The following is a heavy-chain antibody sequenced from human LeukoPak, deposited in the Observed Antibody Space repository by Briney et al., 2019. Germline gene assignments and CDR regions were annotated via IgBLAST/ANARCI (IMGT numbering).Heavy chain of an antibody. CDR1: GYNFTSYW. CDR3: ARQVGNAYYAAYFDY. V-gene: IGHV5-51*01. Sequence: GESLKISCKGSGYNFTSYWIGWVRQMPGKGLEWMGIIYPGDSDTRYSPSFQGQVTISADKSISTAYLQWSSLKASDTAMYYCARQVGNAYYAAYFDYWGQGILVTVSS. J-gene: IGHJ4*02. D-gene: IGHD3-16*01. CDR2: IYPGDSDT.